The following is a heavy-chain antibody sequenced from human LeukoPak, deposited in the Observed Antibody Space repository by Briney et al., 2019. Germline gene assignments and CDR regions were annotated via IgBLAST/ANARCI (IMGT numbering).Heavy chain of an antibody. Sequence: SGPTLVNPPQTLTLTCTFSGFSLSTSGVGVGWIRQPPGKALEWLALIYWDDDKRYSPSLKSRLTITKDISKNQVVLTMTNMDPVDTATYYCAHSLYGLLLDWFDPWGQGTLVTVSS. CDR2: IYWDDDK. D-gene: IGHD3-22*01. CDR1: GFSLSTSGVG. CDR3: AHSLYGLLLDWFDP. V-gene: IGHV2-5*02. J-gene: IGHJ5*02.